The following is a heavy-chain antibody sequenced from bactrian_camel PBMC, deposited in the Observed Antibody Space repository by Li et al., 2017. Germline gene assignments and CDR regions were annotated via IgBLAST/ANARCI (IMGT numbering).Heavy chain of an antibody. CDR2: IDSGGST. J-gene: IGHJ6*01. D-gene: IGHD2*01. CDR3: VEDKTYGGSYFAS. Sequence: HVQLVESGGGSVQAGGSLRLSCIAFGITASTSCMAWFRQGPRNGREVVAAIDSGGSTTYADSVKGRFTISRDDAKNTLYLQMNSLKTEDTGVYYCVEDKTYGGSYFASWGRGTQVTVS. CDR1: GITASTSC. V-gene: IGHV3S53*01.